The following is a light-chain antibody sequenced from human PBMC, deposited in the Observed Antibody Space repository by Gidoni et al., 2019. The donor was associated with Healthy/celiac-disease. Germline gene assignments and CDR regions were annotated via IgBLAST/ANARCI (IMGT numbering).Light chain of an antibody. CDR2: GAS. CDR3: QQYGSSLTWT. CDR1: QSVSSSY. Sequence: EIVLTQSPGTLSLSPGERATLSCRASQSVSSSYLAWYQQKPGQAPRLLIYGASSRATGIPDRFRGSGSGTDFTLPISRLEPEDFAVYYCQQYGSSLTWTFGQGTKVEIK. V-gene: IGKV3-20*01. J-gene: IGKJ1*01.